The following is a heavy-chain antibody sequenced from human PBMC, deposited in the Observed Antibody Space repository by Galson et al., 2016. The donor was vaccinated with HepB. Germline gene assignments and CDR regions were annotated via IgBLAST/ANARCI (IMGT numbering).Heavy chain of an antibody. D-gene: IGHD3-22*01. CDR3: ARDHFYDSRGYYLDY. CDR2: IKSNGDTT. CDR1: GFTFSTYT. J-gene: IGHJ4*02. Sequence: ALRLSCAASGFTFSTYTLHWVRQAPGRGPEYASAIKSNGDTTYYANSAKGRFTISRDNSKNTLYLQMGSLRAEDTAIYYCARDHFYDSRGYYLDYWGQGTLATVSS. V-gene: IGHV3-64*01.